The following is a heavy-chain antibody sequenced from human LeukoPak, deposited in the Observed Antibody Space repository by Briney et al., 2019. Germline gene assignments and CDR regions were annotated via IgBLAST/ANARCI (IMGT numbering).Heavy chain of an antibody. Sequence: TSETLSLTCAVYGGSFSGYYWSWIRQPPGKGLEWIGEINHSGSTNYNPSLKSRVTISVDTSKNQFSLKLSSVTAADTAVYYCARRDLWTSLWGQGTLVTVSS. CDR1: GGSFSGYY. D-gene: IGHD2/OR15-2a*01. CDR2: INHSGST. V-gene: IGHV4-34*01. CDR3: ARRDLWTSL. J-gene: IGHJ4*02.